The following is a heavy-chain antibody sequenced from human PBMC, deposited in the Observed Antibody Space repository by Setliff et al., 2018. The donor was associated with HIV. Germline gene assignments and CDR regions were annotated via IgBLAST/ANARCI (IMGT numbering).Heavy chain of an antibody. CDR2: IIPTYNIP. J-gene: IGHJ3*02. Sequence: SVKVSCKTSGGTLTNYVITWVRQAPGQGLEWMGIIIPTYNIPTYAQKFQGRVTFTADESTSTAYMELSSLSSEDTAVYYCARDQTGIAAAAFGGGSAWSDEGFDIWGQGTMVTVSS. D-gene: IGHD6-13*01. CDR3: ARDQTGIAAAAFGGGSAWSDEGFDI. CDR1: GGTLTNYV. V-gene: IGHV1-69*13.